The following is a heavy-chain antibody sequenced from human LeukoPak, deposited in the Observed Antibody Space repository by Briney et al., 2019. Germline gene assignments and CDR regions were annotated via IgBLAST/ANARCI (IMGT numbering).Heavy chain of an antibody. J-gene: IGHJ5*02. CDR2: IYYSGGT. D-gene: IGHD3-22*01. CDR3: ARDGLDDSSGYYMAS. CDR1: GGAISSYY. Sequence: SETLSLTCTVSGGAISSYYWSWIRQSPGKGLEWIGYIYYSGGTKYNPSLMSRVTISVDRAQNQFSLSLRSVTAADTAVYYCARDGLDDSSGYYMASWGQGTLVIVSS. V-gene: IGHV4-59*01.